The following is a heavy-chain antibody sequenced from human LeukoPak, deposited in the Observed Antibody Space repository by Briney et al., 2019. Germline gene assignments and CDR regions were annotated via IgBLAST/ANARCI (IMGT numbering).Heavy chain of an antibody. CDR1: GFTFSTYA. Sequence: PGGSLRLSCAASGFTFSTYAMSWVRQAPGKGLEWVSVISGSGGTTYYADSVKGRFTISRDNSKNTLYLQMKSLRAEDTAVYYCAKDQGSSTSSIPFDYWGQGTLVTVSS. CDR2: ISGSGGTT. CDR3: AKDQGSSTSSIPFDY. D-gene: IGHD2-2*01. V-gene: IGHV3-23*01. J-gene: IGHJ4*02.